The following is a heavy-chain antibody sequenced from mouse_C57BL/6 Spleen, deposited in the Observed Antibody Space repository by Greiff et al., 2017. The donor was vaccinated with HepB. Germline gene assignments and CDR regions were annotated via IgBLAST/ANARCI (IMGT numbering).Heavy chain of an antibody. Sequence: EVKLVESGGGLVKPGGSLKLSCAASGFTFSDYGMHWVRQAPEKGREWVANNSSGSSTIYYADTVKGRFTISSDNAKNTLFLQMTILRSEDTAMYYCARRGIYDYGSSPYAMDYWGQGTSVTVSS. CDR2: NSSGSSTI. CDR3: ARRGIYDYGSSPYAMDY. J-gene: IGHJ4*01. V-gene: IGHV5-17*01. D-gene: IGHD1-1*01. CDR1: GFTFSDYG.